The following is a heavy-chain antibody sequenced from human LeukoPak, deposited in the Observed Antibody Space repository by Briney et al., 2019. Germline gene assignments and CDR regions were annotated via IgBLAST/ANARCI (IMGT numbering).Heavy chain of an antibody. D-gene: IGHD5-24*01. J-gene: IGHJ3*02. CDR3: ARGGYNHAFDI. CDR2: INNDGGGT. Sequence: GRSLRLSCAASGFTFSSYGMHWVRQPPGKGLVWVSRINNDGGGTIYADSVRGRFTISRDNAKNTLYLQMNSLGAEDTAVYYCARGGYNHAFDIWGQGTVVTVSS. CDR1: GFTFSSYG. V-gene: IGHV3-74*01.